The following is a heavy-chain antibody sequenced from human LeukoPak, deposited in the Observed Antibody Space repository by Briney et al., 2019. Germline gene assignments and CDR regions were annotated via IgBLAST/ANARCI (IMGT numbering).Heavy chain of an antibody. CDR3: ARAYRPWSGYYSY. D-gene: IGHD3-3*01. CDR1: GFTFSSYS. V-gene: IGHV3-21*01. J-gene: IGHJ4*02. CDR2: ISSSSGYI. Sequence: GGSLRLSCAASGFTFSSYSMNWVRQAPGKGLEWVSSISSSSGYIYYADSVKGRFTISRDNAKNSLYLQMNSLRAEDTAVYYCARAYRPWSGYYSYWGQGTLVTVSS.